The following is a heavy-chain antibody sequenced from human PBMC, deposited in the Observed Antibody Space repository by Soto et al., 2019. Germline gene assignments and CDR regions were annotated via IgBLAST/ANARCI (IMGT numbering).Heavy chain of an antibody. D-gene: IGHD3-22*01. CDR2: INAGNGNT. V-gene: IGHV1-3*01. CDR3: TREGQFYDSSGFYYSFDS. CDR1: GYRFTNYA. Sequence: VASVKVSCKASGYRFTNYAIYWVRQAPGQRLEWMGWINAGNGNTRYSQKFQGRVTITRDTSASTAYMELSSLTSEDTAVYYCTREGQFYDSSGFYYSFDSWGQGTRVTVSS. J-gene: IGHJ4*02.